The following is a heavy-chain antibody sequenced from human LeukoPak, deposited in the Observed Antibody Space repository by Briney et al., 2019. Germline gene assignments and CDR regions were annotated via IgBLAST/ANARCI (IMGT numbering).Heavy chain of an antibody. J-gene: IGHJ4*02. CDR3: ARGAGGSGWSPIRLYYFDY. V-gene: IGHV1-8*01. D-gene: IGHD6-19*01. Sequence: GASVKVSCKASGYTFTSYDINWVRQATGQGLEWMGWTNPNSGNTGYAQKFQGRVTMTRNTSISTAYMELSSLRSEDTAVYYCARGAGGSGWSPIRLYYFDYWGQGTLVTVSS. CDR1: GYTFTSYD. CDR2: TNPNSGNT.